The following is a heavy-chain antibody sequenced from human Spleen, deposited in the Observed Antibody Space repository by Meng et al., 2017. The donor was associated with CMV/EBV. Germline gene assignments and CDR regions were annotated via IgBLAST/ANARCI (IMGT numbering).Heavy chain of an antibody. D-gene: IGHD4-11*01. CDR1: GYIFTSYG. J-gene: IGHJ5*01. Sequence: QVLLVQSGGELKRTGASVKVSCKASGYIFTSYGISWVRQAPGQGLEWMGWISGNNGNTSYVQKFQGRVTMTIDTSTSTAYMELRLRSDDTAVYYCARDAATVTTEFNWFDSWGQGTLVTVSS. CDR2: ISGNNGNT. V-gene: IGHV1-18*01. CDR3: ARDAATVTTEFNWFDS.